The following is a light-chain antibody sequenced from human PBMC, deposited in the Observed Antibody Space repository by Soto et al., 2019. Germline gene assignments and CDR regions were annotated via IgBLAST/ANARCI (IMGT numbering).Light chain of an antibody. V-gene: IGKV3-11*01. J-gene: IGKJ5*01. Sequence: IVFIHAASSLPLSLCERTTLSCRPSHSGSSFLAWYQQKPGQAPSLLIYDASSRATGIPARFSGSGSGTDFTLTISMLEPEDFAVYYCQQSTSSPITFGQGTRLEIK. CDR1: HSGSSF. CDR3: QQSTSSPIT. CDR2: DAS.